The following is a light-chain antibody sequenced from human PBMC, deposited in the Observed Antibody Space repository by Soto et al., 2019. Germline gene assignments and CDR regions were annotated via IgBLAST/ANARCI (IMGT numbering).Light chain of an antibody. CDR1: SGHSSYI. CDR2: LEGSGSY. V-gene: IGLV4-60*03. CDR3: ETWDSNPWV. Sequence: QSVLTQSSSASASLGSSVKLTCTLSSGHSSYIIAWHQQQPGKAPRYLMKLEGSGSYNKGSGVPDRFSGSSSGADRYLTISNRQSEDEADYYCETWDSNPWVFGGGTKLTVL. J-gene: IGLJ3*02.